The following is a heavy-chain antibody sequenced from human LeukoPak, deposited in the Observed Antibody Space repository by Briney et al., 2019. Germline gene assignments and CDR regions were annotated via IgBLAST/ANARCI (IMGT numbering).Heavy chain of an antibody. V-gene: IGHV4-34*01. J-gene: IGHJ4*02. Sequence: PSETLSLTCAVYGGSLSGYYWSWIRQPPGKGLEWIGEINHSGTTNYNPSLKSRVTISVDTSKSQFSLTVTSVTAADTAVYYCARQRSAGNSVMDWGQGTLVAVSS. D-gene: IGHD6-13*01. CDR2: INHSGTT. CDR3: ARQRSAGNSVMD. CDR1: GGSLSGYY.